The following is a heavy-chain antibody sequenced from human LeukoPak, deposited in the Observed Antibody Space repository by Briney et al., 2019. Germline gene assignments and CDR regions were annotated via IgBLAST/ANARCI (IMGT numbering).Heavy chain of an antibody. CDR2: MNPNSGNT. CDR3: ARGAYYDFWSGYYSHFDY. CDR1: GYTFTSYD. J-gene: IGHJ4*02. D-gene: IGHD3-3*01. Sequence: ASVKVSCKASGYTFTSYDINWVRQATGQGLEWMGWMNPNSGNTGYAQKFQGRVTMTRNTSISTAYMELNSLRSEDTAVYYCARGAYYDFWSGYYSHFDYWGQGTLVTVSS. V-gene: IGHV1-8*01.